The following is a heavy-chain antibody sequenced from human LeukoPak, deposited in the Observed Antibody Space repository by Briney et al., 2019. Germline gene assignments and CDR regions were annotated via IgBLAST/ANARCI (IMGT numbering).Heavy chain of an antibody. CDR3: ARGGIYSQGFDY. J-gene: IGHJ4*02. CDR2: ISTTSDYI. Sequence: GGSLRLSCAASGFTFSGYSMNWVRQAPGKGLEWVSSISTTSDYIHYADSLKGRVAISRDNTKNSLYLQMNSLRAEDTAVYYCARGGIYSQGFDYWGQGSLVTVSS. D-gene: IGHD6-13*01. V-gene: IGHV3-21*01. CDR1: GFTFSGYS.